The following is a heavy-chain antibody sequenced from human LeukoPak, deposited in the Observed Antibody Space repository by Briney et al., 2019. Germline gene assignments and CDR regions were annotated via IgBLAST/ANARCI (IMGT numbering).Heavy chain of an antibody. V-gene: IGHV4-59*01. D-gene: IGHD3-10*01. CDR2: IFYSGNT. CDR1: GGSISGYY. CDR3: ARLISSGTAFDY. Sequence: PSETLSLTCTVSGGSISGYYWIWIRQPPGKRLEWIGYIFYSGNTNYNPSLKSRVTISVDTSKNQFSLKLTSVTAADTAVYYCARLISSGTAFDYWGQGTLVTVSS. J-gene: IGHJ4*02.